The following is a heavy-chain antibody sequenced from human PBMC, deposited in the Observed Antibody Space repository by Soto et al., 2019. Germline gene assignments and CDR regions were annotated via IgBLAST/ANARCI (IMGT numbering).Heavy chain of an antibody. CDR1: GYSFTSYW. CDR2: IYPGDSDT. J-gene: IGHJ6*02. V-gene: IGHV5-51*01. CDR3: ARLGGQQLARPYYYYGMDV. D-gene: IGHD6-13*01. Sequence: PGESLKISCKGSGYSFTSYWIGWVRQMPGKGLEWMGIIYPGDSDTRYSPSFQGQVTISADKSISTAYLQWSSLKASDTAMYYCARLGGQQLARPYYYYGMDVWGQGTTVTVSS.